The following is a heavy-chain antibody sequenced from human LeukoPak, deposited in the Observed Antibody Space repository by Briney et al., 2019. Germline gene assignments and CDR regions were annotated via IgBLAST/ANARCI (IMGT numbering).Heavy chain of an antibody. CDR1: GFTFRSYW. D-gene: IGHD6-19*01. Sequence: GGSLRLSCAASGFTFRSYWMHWVRQAPGKGLVWVSRINSDGSSTSYADSVKGRFTISRDNVKNLLYLQMNSLRAEDTAVYYCARVQRGIAVALDYWGQGTLATVSS. CDR3: ARVQRGIAVALDY. CDR2: INSDGSST. J-gene: IGHJ4*02. V-gene: IGHV3-74*01.